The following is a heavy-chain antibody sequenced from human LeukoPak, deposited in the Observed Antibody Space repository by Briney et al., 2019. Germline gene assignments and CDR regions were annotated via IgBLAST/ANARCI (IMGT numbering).Heavy chain of an antibody. J-gene: IGHJ4*02. D-gene: IGHD2-2*01. CDR3: ARGGGSTSWYSRNWGSH. V-gene: IGHV3-7*03. CDR1: GFTFGKYW. CDR2: IKLDGSEK. Sequence: GGSLRLSCVASGFTFGKYWMSWVRQAPGKGLEWVANIKLDGSEKYYVDSVKGRFTISRDNAKNSLYLQMNSLRAEDTAVYYCARGGGSTSWYSRNWGSHWGQGTLVTVSS.